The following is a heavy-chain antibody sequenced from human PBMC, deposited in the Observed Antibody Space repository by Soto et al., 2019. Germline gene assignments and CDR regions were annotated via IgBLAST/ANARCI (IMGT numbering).Heavy chain of an antibody. V-gene: IGHV4-59*01. CDR1: GGSIGHYY. D-gene: IGHD3-16*01. J-gene: IGHJ6*02. CDR2: VYHTGTT. Sequence: PSETLSLPCTVSGGSIGHYYWSWIRRPPGRGLQWIGYVYHTGTTTYSPSLKSRVSISVDTSTNQVSLWLNSVTAAVTAVYYCVRHGGPDKLLTYGMDVWGQEAAVDVSS. CDR3: VRHGGPDKLLTYGMDV.